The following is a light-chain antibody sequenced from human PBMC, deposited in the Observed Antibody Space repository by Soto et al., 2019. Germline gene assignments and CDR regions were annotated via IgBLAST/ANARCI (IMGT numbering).Light chain of an antibody. Sequence: PXXXSVSPVXIATLSCRASQSVSSNLAWYQQKPGQAPRLLIYGASTRATGIPARFSGSGSGTEFTLTISSLQSEDFAVYYCQQYNNWPPWTFGQGTKVDIK. J-gene: IGKJ1*01. CDR1: QSVSSN. V-gene: IGKV3-15*01. CDR2: GAS. CDR3: QQYNNWPPWT.